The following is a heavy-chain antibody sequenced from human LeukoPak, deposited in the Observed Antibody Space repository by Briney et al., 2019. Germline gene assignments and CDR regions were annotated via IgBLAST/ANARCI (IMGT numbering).Heavy chain of an antibody. D-gene: IGHD2-21*01. Sequence: ASVKVSCKASGGTFSSYAISWVRQAPGQGLEWMGIINPSGGSTSYAQKFQGRVTMTRDTSTSTVYMELSSLRSEDTAVYYCATAYCGGDCPQSYWGQGTLVTVSS. V-gene: IGHV1-46*01. J-gene: IGHJ4*02. CDR2: INPSGGST. CDR1: GGTFSSYA. CDR3: ATAYCGGDCPQSY.